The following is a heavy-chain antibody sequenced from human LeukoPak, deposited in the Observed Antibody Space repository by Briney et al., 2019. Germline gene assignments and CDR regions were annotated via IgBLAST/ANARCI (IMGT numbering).Heavy chain of an antibody. J-gene: IGHJ4*02. CDR2: INPKSGGT. V-gene: IGHV1-2*02. CDR1: GHTFTGYY. CDR3: ARDGLSRGDYDYRGCYFDY. Sequence: ASVKVSCKASGHTFTGYYMHWVRQAPGQGLEWMGWINPKSGGTNYAQKFQGRVTMTRDMSISTAYMELSRLRSDDTAVYYCARDGLSRGDYDYRGCYFDYWGQGTLVTVSS. D-gene: IGHD5-12*01.